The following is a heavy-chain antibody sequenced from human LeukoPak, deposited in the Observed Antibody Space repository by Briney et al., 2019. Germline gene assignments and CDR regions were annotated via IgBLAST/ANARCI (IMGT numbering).Heavy chain of an antibody. Sequence: ASVKVSCKASGYTFTSYAMHWVRQAPGQRLEWMGWINAGNGNTKYSQKFQGRVTITRDTSASTAYMELGSLRSEDTAVYYCARDQGYYDSSGYNWFDPWGQGTLVTVSS. CDR2: INAGNGNT. D-gene: IGHD3-22*01. V-gene: IGHV1-3*01. CDR1: GYTFTSYA. J-gene: IGHJ5*02. CDR3: ARDQGYYDSSGYNWFDP.